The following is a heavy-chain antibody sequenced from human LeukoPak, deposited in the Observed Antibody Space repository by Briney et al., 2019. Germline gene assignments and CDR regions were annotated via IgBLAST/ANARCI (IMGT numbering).Heavy chain of an antibody. CDR3: ARSFGDYEGLDAFDI. Sequence: ASVKVSCKASGYTFTSYGISWVRQAPGQGLEGMGWISAYNGNTNYAQKRQGRVTMTTDTSTSTAYRELRSLRSDDTAVYYCARSFGDYEGLDAFDIWGQGTMVTVSS. CDR1: GYTFTSYG. CDR2: ISAYNGNT. D-gene: IGHD4-17*01. J-gene: IGHJ3*02. V-gene: IGHV1-18*01.